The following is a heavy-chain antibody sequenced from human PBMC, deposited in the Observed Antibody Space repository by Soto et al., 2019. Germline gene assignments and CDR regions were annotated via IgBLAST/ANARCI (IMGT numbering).Heavy chain of an antibody. CDR3: AREGVGHLDREFEV. D-gene: IGHD1-26*01. CDR2: INENGDAQ. CDR1: GFIFSMHW. Sequence: EVQLVESGGGLVQPGGSLTLSCEASGFIFSMHWMRWVRQAPGKGLEWVANINENGDAQYYVGSLRGRFTVSRDNTKNSLYLQMNNVRVDDTAVYYCAREGVGHLDREFEVWGQGTMVTVSS. J-gene: IGHJ3*01. V-gene: IGHV3-7*01.